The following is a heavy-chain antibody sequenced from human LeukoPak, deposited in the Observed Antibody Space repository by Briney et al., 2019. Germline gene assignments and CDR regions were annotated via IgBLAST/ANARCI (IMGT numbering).Heavy chain of an antibody. CDR1: GFTVSSNY. CDR3: VKRLTLGDLSIKGAFAL. V-gene: IGHV3-53*01. D-gene: IGHD3-16*02. J-gene: IGHJ3*01. Sequence: GGSLRLSCTVSGFTVSSNYMSWVRQGPGKGLEWVALIYNDGSTHYTDSVKGRFTISRDTSRNTLFLQMNSLRVEDSAMYYCVKRLTLGDLSIKGAFALWGQGTLVTVAS. CDR2: IYNDGST.